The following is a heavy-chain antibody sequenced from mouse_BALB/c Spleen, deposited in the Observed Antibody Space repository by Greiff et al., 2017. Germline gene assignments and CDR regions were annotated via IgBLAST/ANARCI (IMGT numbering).Heavy chain of an antibody. J-gene: IGHJ4*01. V-gene: IGHV14-3*02. D-gene: IGHD1-1*01. CDR3: ARWVYYYGSSYDYYAMDY. CDR2: IDPANGNT. CDR1: GFNIKDTY. Sequence: EVQLHQSGAELVKPGASVKLSCTASGFNIKDTYMHWVKQRPEQGLEWIGRIDPANGNTKYDPKFQGKATITADTSSNTAYLQLSSLTSEDTAVYYCARWVYYYGSSYDYYAMDYWGQGTSVTVSS.